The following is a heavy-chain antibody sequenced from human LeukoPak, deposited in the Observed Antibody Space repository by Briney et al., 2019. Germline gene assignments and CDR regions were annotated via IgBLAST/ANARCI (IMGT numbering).Heavy chain of an antibody. CDR1: GYTFTSYD. CDR3: ARGYIWLQLLLDY. Sequence: ASVKVSCKASGYTFTSYDINWVRQAPGQGLEWMGIINPSGGSTSYAQKFQGRVTMTRDTSTSTVYMELSSLRSEDTAVYYCARGYIWLQLLLDYWGQGTLVTVSS. D-gene: IGHD5-24*01. V-gene: IGHV1-46*01. J-gene: IGHJ4*02. CDR2: INPSGGST.